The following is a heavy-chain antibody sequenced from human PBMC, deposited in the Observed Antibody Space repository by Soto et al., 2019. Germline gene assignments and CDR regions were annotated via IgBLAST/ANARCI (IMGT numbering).Heavy chain of an antibody. V-gene: IGHV3-23*01. CDR2: ILGYGAST. CDR1: GFTFSSSV. CDR3: XXXXXXXXXXXXX. Sequence: EVQLLESGGGLVQPGGSLRLSCAASGFTFSSSVMSWVRQAPGKGLEWVSTILGYGASTYYADSVKGRFTISRDTSRNTXXXXXXXXXAXXXXVXXXXXXXXXXXXXXXXXXQGTLVXVSS. J-gene: IGHJ4*02.